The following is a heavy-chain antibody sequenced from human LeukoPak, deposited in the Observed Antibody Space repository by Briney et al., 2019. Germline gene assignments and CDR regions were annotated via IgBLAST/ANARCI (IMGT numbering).Heavy chain of an antibody. CDR1: GFTFSDFY. D-gene: IGHD2-15*01. J-gene: IGHJ4*02. CDR3: ARLGGWSFDY. V-gene: IGHV3-11*03. CDR2: ISTSGSST. Sequence: PGGSLRLSCAASGFTFSDFYMTWIRQAPGKGLEWVSYISTSGSSTNYADSLKGRFTISRDNAKKSLYLRMNTLRGDDTAVSYCARLGGWSFDYWGQGTLVTVSS.